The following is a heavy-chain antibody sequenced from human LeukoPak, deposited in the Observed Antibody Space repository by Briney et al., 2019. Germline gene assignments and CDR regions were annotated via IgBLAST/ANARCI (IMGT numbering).Heavy chain of an antibody. V-gene: IGHV5-51*01. Sequence: GESLKISCKGSGYSFTSYWIGWVRQMPAEGLEWMGIIYPGDSDTRYSPSFQGQVTTSADKSISTAYLQWSSLKASDTAMYYCARTAYCGGDCFFDYWGQGTLVTVSS. CDR1: GYSFTSYW. D-gene: IGHD2-21*02. CDR2: IYPGDSDT. CDR3: ARTAYCGGDCFFDY. J-gene: IGHJ4*02.